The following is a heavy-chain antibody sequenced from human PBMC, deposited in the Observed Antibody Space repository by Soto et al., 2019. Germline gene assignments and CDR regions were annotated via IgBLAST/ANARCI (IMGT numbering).Heavy chain of an antibody. D-gene: IGHD1-7*01. CDR2: TYYRSRWYN. CDR1: GDSVSSNSAA. Sequence: SQTLSLTCAISGDSVSSNSAAWNCIRQSPSRGLEWLGRTYYRSRWYNDYAVSVKSRITVNPDTSKNQFSLHLNSVTPEDTAVYYCAGTTSFQWYYMDVWGKGTTVTVSS. CDR3: AGTTSFQWYYMDV. J-gene: IGHJ6*03. V-gene: IGHV6-1*01.